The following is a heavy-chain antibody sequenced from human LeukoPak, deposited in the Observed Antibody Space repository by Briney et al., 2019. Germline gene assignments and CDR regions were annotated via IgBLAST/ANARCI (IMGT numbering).Heavy chain of an antibody. J-gene: IGHJ3*02. CDR3: AKEKGYCSGGSCYADAFDI. V-gene: IGHV3-23*01. CDR1: GFTFSRFA. D-gene: IGHD2-15*01. Sequence: GGSLRLSCEASGFTFSRFAMTWVRQAPGKGLEWVSAISGSGGSTYYADSVKGRFTISRDNSKNTLYLQMNSLRAEDTAVYYCAKEKGYCSGGSCYADAFDIWGQGTMVTVSS. CDR2: ISGSGGST.